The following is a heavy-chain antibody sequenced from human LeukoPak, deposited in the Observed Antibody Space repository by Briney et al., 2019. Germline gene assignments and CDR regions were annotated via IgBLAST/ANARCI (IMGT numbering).Heavy chain of an antibody. J-gene: IGHJ5*02. CDR1: GFPFSNYR. V-gene: IGHV3-74*01. CDR2: IYVDGRTT. Sequence: GSLRLSCVALGFPFSNYRVHWVRQPPGEGLVWVSRIYVDGRTTNYADSVKGRFTISRDNAKNTVYLEMNSLSVEDTATYYCIRDFRSADLWGQGALVTVTS. CDR3: IRDFRSADL.